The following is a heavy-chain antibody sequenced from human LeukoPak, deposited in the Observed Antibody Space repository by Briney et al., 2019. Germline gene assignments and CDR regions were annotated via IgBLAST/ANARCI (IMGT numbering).Heavy chain of an antibody. Sequence: GGSLRLSCAASGFTFSSYAMSWVRQAPGKGLEWVSAISGSGGSTYYADSVKGRFTISSDNSKNTLYLQMNSLRAEDTAVYYCAKDTDSALYFDYWGQGTLVTVSS. CDR3: AKDTDSALYFDY. J-gene: IGHJ4*02. CDR2: ISGSGGST. D-gene: IGHD3-10*01. CDR1: GFTFSSYA. V-gene: IGHV3-23*01.